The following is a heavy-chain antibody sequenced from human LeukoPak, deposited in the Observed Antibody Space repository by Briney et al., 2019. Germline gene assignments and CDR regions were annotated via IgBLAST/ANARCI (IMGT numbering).Heavy chain of an antibody. CDR3: AGYDYRDFDY. CDR1: GGSISSGSYY. Sequence: SQTLSLTCTVSGGSISSGSYYWSWIRQPAGKGLEWIERIYTSGSTNYNPSLKSRVTISVDTSKNQFSLKLSSVTAADTAVYYCAGYDYRDFDYWGQGTLVTVSS. V-gene: IGHV4-61*02. CDR2: IYTSGST. D-gene: IGHD3-22*01. J-gene: IGHJ4*02.